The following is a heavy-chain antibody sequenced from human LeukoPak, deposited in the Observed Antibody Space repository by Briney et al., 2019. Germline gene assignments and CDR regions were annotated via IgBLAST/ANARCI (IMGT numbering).Heavy chain of an antibody. CDR2: IIPIFGTA. CDR3: ATGGIAAAGLGYWGGIFDY. V-gene: IGHV1-69*06. J-gene: IGHJ4*02. D-gene: IGHD6-13*01. Sequence: SVKVSCKASGGTFSSYAISWVRQAPGQGLEWMGGIIPIFGTANYAQKFQGGVTITADKSTSTAYMELSSLRSEDTAVYYCATGGIAAAGLGYWGGIFDYWGQGTLVTVSS. CDR1: GGTFSSYA.